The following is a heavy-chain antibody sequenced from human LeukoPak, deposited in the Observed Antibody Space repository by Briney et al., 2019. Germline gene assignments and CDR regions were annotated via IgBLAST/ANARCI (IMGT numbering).Heavy chain of an antibody. D-gene: IGHD6-19*01. CDR3: ASSPWYSSGPCF. CDR1: GGSFSGYY. CDR2: INHSGST. J-gene: IGHJ3*01. V-gene: IGHV4-34*01. Sequence: SGTLSLTCAVYGGSFSGYYWSWIRQPPGKGLEWIGEINHSGSTNYNPSLKSRVTISVDTSKNQFSLKLSSVTAADTAVYYCASSPWYSSGPCFWGQGTMVTVSS.